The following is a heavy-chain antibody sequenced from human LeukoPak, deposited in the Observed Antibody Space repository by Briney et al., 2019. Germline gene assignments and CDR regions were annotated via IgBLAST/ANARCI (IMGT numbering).Heavy chain of an antibody. CDR1: GDSVSSNTAA. D-gene: IGHD7-27*01. J-gene: IGHJ4*02. CDR3: AREQTGDQNFNY. CDR2: TYYRSKWCN. V-gene: IGHV6-1*01. Sequence: SQTLSLTCAISGDSVSSNTAAWNWIRQSPSRGLEWLGRTYYRSKWCNNYAVSVKSRISINPDTSKNQFSLQLKSVTPEDTAVYYCAREQTGDQNFNYWGQGTLVTVSS.